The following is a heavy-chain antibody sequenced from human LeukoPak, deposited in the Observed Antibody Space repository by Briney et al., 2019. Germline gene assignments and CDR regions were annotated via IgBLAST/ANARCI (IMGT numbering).Heavy chain of an antibody. D-gene: IGHD1-26*01. Sequence: PGGSLRLSCATSGFTFSNHALHWVRQASGKGLEWVSAIGTAGDTFYPGSVKGRFTTSRGNAKNSLSLQMNSLRAEDTAVYYCVRQQTPHGNFDYWGQGTLVTVSS. CDR1: GFTFSNHA. V-gene: IGHV3-13*01. J-gene: IGHJ4*02. CDR2: IGTAGDT. CDR3: VRQQTPHGNFDY.